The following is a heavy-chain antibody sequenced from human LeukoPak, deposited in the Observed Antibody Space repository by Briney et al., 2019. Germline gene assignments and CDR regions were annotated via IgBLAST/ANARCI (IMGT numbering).Heavy chain of an antibody. CDR3: ARGRKTYYYYYMDV. V-gene: IGHV4-59*12. J-gene: IGHJ6*03. CDR2: IYYSGST. Sequence: SETLSLTCTVSGGSISSYYWSWIRQPPGNGLEWIGYIYYSGSTNYNPSLKSRVTISVDTSKNQFSLKLSSVTAADTAVYYCARGRKTYYYYYMDVWGKGTTVTVSS. CDR1: GGSISSYY.